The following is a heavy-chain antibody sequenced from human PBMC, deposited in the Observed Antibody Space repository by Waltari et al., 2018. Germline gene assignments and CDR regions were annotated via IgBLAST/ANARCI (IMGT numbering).Heavy chain of an antibody. D-gene: IGHD5-12*01. J-gene: IGHJ3*02. CDR1: GYSISSGYS. CDR2: IDHSRRI. Sequence: QVQLQESGPGLVKPSETLSLTCPVSGYSISSGYSSGWIRPPPGKGLEWIGSIDHSRRICHNPGLKRRVPMSVDTSKIQFALKRSSVTAADTAVYYCASDGPFNTVGTETDAVEIWGQGTMVTVSS. V-gene: IGHV4-38-2*02. CDR3: ASDGPFNTVGTETDAVEI.